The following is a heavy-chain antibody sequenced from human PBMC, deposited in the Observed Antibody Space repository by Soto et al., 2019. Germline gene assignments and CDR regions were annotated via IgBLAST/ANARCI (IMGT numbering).Heavy chain of an antibody. V-gene: IGHV1-8*01. CDR1: GDTFTTYD. J-gene: IGHJ4*02. CDR3: ARGRASGSYYLLDY. D-gene: IGHD3-10*01. Sequence: ASVKVSCKASGDTFTTYDINWVRQATRHGLEWMGWINPNSGNIGYAQRFQGRVTMTRDTAIRTAYMEVSSLRSDDTAVYYCARGRASGSYYLLDYWGQGTLVTVSS. CDR2: INPNSGNI.